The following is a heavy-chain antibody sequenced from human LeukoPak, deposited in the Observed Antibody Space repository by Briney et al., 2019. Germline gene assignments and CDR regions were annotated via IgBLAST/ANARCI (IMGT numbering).Heavy chain of an antibody. J-gene: IGHJ3*02. CDR2: IYYSGST. Sequence: SETLSLTCTVSGGSISSSSYYWGWIRQPPGKGLEWIGSIYYSGSTYYNPSLKSRVTISVDTSKNQFSLKLSSVTAADTAVYYCARDMILEEDYGDYGSPVGNNRDAFDIWGQGTMVTVSS. CDR1: GGSISSSSYY. V-gene: IGHV4-39*07. CDR3: ARDMILEEDYGDYGSPVGNNRDAFDI. D-gene: IGHD4-17*01.